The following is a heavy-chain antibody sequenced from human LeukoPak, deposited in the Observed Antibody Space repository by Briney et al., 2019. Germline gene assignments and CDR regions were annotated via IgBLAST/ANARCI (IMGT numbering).Heavy chain of an antibody. V-gene: IGHV1-2*06. D-gene: IGHD6-13*01. CDR1: GYIFTGYF. CDR3: VRERERDGSNSSRVFDY. CDR2: INPNSGDT. Sequence: ASVKVSCKASGYIFTGYFMHWVRQAPGQGLEWMGRINPNSGDTNCTQQFQGRVTTTRDTSISTAYMELSRLRFDDTAVYYCVRERERDGSNSSRVFDYWGQGTLVTVSS. J-gene: IGHJ4*02.